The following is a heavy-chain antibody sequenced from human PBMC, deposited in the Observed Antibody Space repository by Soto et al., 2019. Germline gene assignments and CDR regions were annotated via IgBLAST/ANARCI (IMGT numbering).Heavy chain of an antibody. J-gene: IGHJ4*02. V-gene: IGHV4-39*01. Sequence: SGTLSLTCTVSCCSLSSSSYYWGWVRPPPGKGLEWIGSIYYSGSTYYNPSLKSRVTISVDTSKNQFSLKLSSVTAADTAVYYCARHGYRSGWYIDYWGQGTLVTVSS. CDR3: ARHGYRSGWYIDY. CDR1: CCSLSSSSYY. CDR2: IYYSGST. D-gene: IGHD6-19*01.